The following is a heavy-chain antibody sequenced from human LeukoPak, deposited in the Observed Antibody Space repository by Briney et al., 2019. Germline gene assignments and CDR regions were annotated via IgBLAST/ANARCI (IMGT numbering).Heavy chain of an antibody. D-gene: IGHD6-13*01. Sequence: GGSLRLSCAASGFTFSYYSMNWVRQAPGKGLEWFSSIRSSTTYIYYADSVKGRFTISRDNAKNSLYLQMNSLRAEDTAIYYCARTYSGIAEPSDYWGQGTLVTVSS. CDR3: ARTYSGIAEPSDY. J-gene: IGHJ4*02. V-gene: IGHV3-21*01. CDR1: GFTFSYYS. CDR2: IRSSTTYI.